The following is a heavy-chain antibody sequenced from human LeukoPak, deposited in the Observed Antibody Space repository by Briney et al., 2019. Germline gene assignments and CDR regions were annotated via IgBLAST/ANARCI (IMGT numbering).Heavy chain of an antibody. Sequence: ASVKVSCKASGYTFSNFGISWVRQAPGQGLERMGWISGNNDNPNYGQKFQGRFTVTTDSSTSTAYMELRDLRSDDTAVYYCARDGTSTDDYWGQGTLVTVSS. CDR1: GYTFSNFG. D-gene: IGHD2-2*01. J-gene: IGHJ4*02. V-gene: IGHV1-18*01. CDR2: ISGNNDNP. CDR3: ARDGTSTDDY.